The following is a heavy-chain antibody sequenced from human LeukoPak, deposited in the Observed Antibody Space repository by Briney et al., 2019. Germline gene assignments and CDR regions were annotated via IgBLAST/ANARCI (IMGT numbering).Heavy chain of an antibody. CDR2: IIPIFGTA. D-gene: IGHD2-2*01. CDR1: GGTLSSYA. V-gene: IGHV1-69*01. CDR3: ARGSYVEYGLYYYYYMDV. J-gene: IGHJ6*03. Sequence: SVKVSCKASGGTLSSYAISWVRQAPGQGLEWMGGIIPIFGTANYAQKFQGRVTITADESTSTAYMELSSLRSEDTAVYYCARGSYVEYGLYYYYYMDVWGKGTTVTVSS.